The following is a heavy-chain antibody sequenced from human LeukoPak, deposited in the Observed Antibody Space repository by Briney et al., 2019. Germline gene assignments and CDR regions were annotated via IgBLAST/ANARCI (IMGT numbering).Heavy chain of an antibody. V-gene: IGHV4-4*09. J-gene: IGHJ4*02. Sequence: PSETLSLTCTVSGGSISSYYWSWIRQPPGKGLEWIGNIYTSGSTNYNPSLKSRATISEDTSKNQFSLKLSSVTAADTAVYYCARLRHGPYGGNDCWGQGSLVTVSS. D-gene: IGHD4-23*01. CDR2: IYTSGST. CDR3: ARLRHGPYGGNDC. CDR1: GGSISSYY.